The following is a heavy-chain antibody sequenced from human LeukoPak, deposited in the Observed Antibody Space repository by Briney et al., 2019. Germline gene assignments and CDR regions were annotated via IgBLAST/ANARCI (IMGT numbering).Heavy chain of an antibody. CDR3: AHSLRYYHSMDV. CDR2: IYWNDDK. V-gene: IGHV2-5*01. Sequence: SGRALVKPTQTLTLTWTFSGFSLSTSGVGVGWIRQPPGRALEWLALIYWNDDKRYSPSLNRRLTNTKDTSKNEVVLTMTNMDPVDTATYYCAHSLRYYHSMDVWGQGTTVTV. J-gene: IGHJ6*02. CDR1: GFSLSTSGVG.